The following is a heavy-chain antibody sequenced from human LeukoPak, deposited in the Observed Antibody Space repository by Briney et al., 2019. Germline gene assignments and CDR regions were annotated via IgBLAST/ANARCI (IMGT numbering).Heavy chain of an antibody. J-gene: IGHJ4*02. V-gene: IGHV1-18*04. CDR1: GYTFTSYG. D-gene: IGHD3-10*01. CDR2: ISAYNGNT. Sequence: ASVKVSCKASGYTFTSYGISWVRQAPGQGLAWTGWISAYNGNTNYAQKLQGRVTMTTDTSTSTAYMELRSLRSDDTAVYYCAREVHYYGSGLLDYWGQGTLVTVSS. CDR3: AREVHYYGSGLLDY.